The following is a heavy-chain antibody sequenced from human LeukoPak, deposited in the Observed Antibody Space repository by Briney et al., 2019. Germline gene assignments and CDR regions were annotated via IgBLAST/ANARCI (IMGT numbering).Heavy chain of an antibody. CDR3: ARAPKRGNWFDP. J-gene: IGHJ5*02. V-gene: IGHV1-2*02. CDR1: GYTFTGYY. Sequence: ASVKVSCKASGYTFTGYYMHWVRLAPGQGLEWMGWINPNSGGTNYAQKFQGRVTMTRDTSISTAYLELSRLRSDDTAVYYCARAPKRGNWFDPWGQGTLVTVSS. CDR2: INPNSGGT.